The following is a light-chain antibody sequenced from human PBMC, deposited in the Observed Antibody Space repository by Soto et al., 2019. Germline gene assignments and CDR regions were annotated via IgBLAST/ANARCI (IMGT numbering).Light chain of an antibody. CDR1: AYNIGSNF. V-gene: IGLV1-44*01. CDR3: ATWDDNVKGPV. Sequence: QSALTQPPSASGPPGQRVTISCSGKAYNIGSNFVSWYQVVPGTAPKLLIYTNSHRPSGVPVRFSGSRSGTSASLDISVLQSDDEADYFCATWDDNVKGPVFGGGTKVTVL. J-gene: IGLJ2*01. CDR2: TNS.